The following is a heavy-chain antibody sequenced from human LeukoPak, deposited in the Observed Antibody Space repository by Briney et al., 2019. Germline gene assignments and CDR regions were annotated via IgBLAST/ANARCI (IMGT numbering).Heavy chain of an antibody. D-gene: IGHD1-26*01. J-gene: IGHJ4*02. CDR1: GFTFSSYN. CDR3: ARREVGAHPFDY. Sequence: GGSLRLSCAASGFTFSSYNMNWVRQDPGKGMEWVSYITTSSDTIYYADSVKGRFTISRDNAKNSLYLQMNSLRAEDTAVYYCARREVGAHPFDYWGQGTLVTVSS. V-gene: IGHV3-48*01. CDR2: ITTSSDTI.